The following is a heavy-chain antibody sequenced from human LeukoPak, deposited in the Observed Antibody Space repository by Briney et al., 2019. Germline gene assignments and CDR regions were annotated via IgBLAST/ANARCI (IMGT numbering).Heavy chain of an antibody. J-gene: IGHJ5*02. CDR2: IIPIFGIA. D-gene: IGHD3-22*01. CDR3: ARGAYYYDSSGYPNWFDP. V-gene: IGHV1-69*04. Sequence: SVRVSCKASGGTFSSYAISWVRQAPGQGLEWMGRIIPIFGIANYAQKFQGRVTITADKSTSTAYMELSSLRSEDTAVYYCARGAYYYDSSGYPNWFDPWGQGTLVTVSS. CDR1: GGTFSSYA.